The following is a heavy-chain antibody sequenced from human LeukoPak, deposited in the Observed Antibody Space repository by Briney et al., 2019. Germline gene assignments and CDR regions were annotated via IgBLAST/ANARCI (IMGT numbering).Heavy chain of an antibody. CDR2: IYPRDGST. Sequence: ASVTVSCKTSGYSFTNYGMNWVRQAPGQGLEWMGMIYPRDGSTSYAQKFQGRVTVTRDTSTSTVHMELSGLRSEDTAVYYCARDQEAFDYWGQGTLVTVSS. CDR3: ARDQEAFDY. V-gene: IGHV1-46*01. CDR1: GYSFTNYG. J-gene: IGHJ4*02.